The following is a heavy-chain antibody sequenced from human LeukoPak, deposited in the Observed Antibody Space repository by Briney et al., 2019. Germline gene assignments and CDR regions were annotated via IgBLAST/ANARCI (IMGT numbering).Heavy chain of an antibody. V-gene: IGHV3-48*03. D-gene: IGHD2-2*01. CDR2: ISSSDSTI. J-gene: IGHJ4*02. CDR3: ARAVPAARWGFDY. Sequence: AGGSLRLSCAASGFTFSIYEMNWVRQAPGKGLEWVSYISSSDSTIYYADSVKGRFTISRDNAKNSLYLQMNSLRVVDTAVYYCARAVPAARWGFDYWGQGTLVTVSS. CDR1: GFTFSIYE.